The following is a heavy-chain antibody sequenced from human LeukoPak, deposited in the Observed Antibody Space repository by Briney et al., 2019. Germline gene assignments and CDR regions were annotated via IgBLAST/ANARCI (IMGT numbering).Heavy chain of an antibody. J-gene: IGHJ5*02. CDR2: IIPIFGTA. Sequence: SVKVSCKASGGTFSSYAISWVRQAPGQGLEWMGGIIPIFGTANYAQKFQGRVTITADESTSTAYMELSSLRSEDAAVYYCARDRGDRIRKSNWFDPWGQGTLVTVSS. V-gene: IGHV1-69*01. CDR3: ARDRGDRIRKSNWFDP. CDR1: GGTFSSYA.